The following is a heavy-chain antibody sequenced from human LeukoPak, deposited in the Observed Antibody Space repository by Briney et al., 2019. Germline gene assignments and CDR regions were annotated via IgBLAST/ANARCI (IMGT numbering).Heavy chain of an antibody. J-gene: IGHJ4*02. V-gene: IGHV4-59*01. CDR1: GGSISSYN. D-gene: IGHD1-26*01. CDR3: ARRSGSYLALAGEYYFDY. CDR2: IYYSGST. Sequence: SENLSLTSTVSGGSISSYNWSWLPQPPGKGLKWSGYIYYSGSTNYNTSLKSRVTISVDTSKNQYSLKLSSVTAADTAVYYCARRSGSYLALAGEYYFDYWGQGTLVTVSS.